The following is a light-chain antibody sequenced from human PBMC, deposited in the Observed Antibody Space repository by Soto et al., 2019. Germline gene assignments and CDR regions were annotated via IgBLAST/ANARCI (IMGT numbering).Light chain of an antibody. CDR1: QSVSSSY. J-gene: IGKJ5*01. CDR2: GAS. Sequence: ELLLTQSPGTMTLTPGAGATLCCRPSQSVSSSYLAWYQQKPGQAHRLLIYGASSRATGIPDRFSGSGSGTQFTLTISSLQSEEFAVYYCKQYNNWPITVGHGKRLVIK. CDR3: KQYNNWPIT. V-gene: IGKV3-20*01.